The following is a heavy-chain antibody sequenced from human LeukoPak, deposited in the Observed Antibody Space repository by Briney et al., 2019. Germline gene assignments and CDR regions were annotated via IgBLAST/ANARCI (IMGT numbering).Heavy chain of an antibody. J-gene: IGHJ4*02. CDR2: TYYRSKWYN. CDR1: GDSVPSNSAD. V-gene: IGHV6-1*01. Sequence: SQTLSLTCAISGDSVPSNSADWNWIRQSPSRGLEWLGRTYYRSKWYNDYAVSVKSRITINPDTSKNQFSLQLNSVTPEDTAVYYCASQAVAGLCQFDNWGQGTLVTVSS. CDR3: ASQAVAGLCQFDN. D-gene: IGHD6-19*01.